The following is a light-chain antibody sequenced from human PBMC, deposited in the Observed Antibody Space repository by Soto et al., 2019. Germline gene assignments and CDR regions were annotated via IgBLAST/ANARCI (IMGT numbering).Light chain of an antibody. Sequence: EIVLTQSPATLSLSPGERATLSCRASQSVSSYLAWYQQKPGQAPRLLIYDASNRATGIPARFSGSGSGTDFTLTISSLEPEDFAVYYCQQYTNWPKTFGQGTKVEIK. J-gene: IGKJ1*01. CDR3: QQYTNWPKT. V-gene: IGKV3-11*01. CDR2: DAS. CDR1: QSVSSY.